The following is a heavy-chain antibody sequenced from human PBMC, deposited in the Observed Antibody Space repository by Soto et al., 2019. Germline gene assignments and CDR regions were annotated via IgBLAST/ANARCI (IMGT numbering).Heavy chain of an antibody. J-gene: IGHJ5*02. CDR3: GRDLPSNANCIDP. Sequence: SETLSLTCSVSGDYIHVGGYYWTWIRQRPGKGLEWMGYIYYTGKTYYNPSLESRLTMSVDRSKNQFSLRLTSVTAADPAVYFCGRDLPSNANCIDPWGQGTLVNVSS. V-gene: IGHV4-30-4*01. CDR2: IYYTGKT. D-gene: IGHD2-2*01. CDR1: GDYIHVGGYY.